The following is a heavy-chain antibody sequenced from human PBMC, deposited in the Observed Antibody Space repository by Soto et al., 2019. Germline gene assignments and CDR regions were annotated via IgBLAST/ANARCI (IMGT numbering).Heavy chain of an antibody. CDR2: SRDKGQGYSK. CDR3: VRTTYFSDSSGYTRSFDY. V-gene: IGHV3-72*01. Sequence: EVQLVESGGGLVQPGGSLRLSCAASGFTLSDHYIDWVRQAPGKGLEWVGRSRDKGQGYSKAYAASGKVRFTTSRDESKNSVHEQINSLKTDDKAVSYGVRTTYFSDSSGYTRSFDYWGQGPLVTVS. J-gene: IGHJ4*02. D-gene: IGHD3-22*01. CDR1: GFTLSDHY.